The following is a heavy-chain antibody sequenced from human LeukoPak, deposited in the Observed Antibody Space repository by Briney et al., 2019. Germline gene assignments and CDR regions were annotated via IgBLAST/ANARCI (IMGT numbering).Heavy chain of an antibody. CDR3: AGNRNALGDVNWLDP. J-gene: IGHJ5*02. Sequence: SETLSLTCTVSGASISGYYWNWIRQSPGKGLEWIAFISDTGSSNYNPSLRSRVTISVDTSKNQFSLKLKSVTAADTAVYYCAGNRNALGDVNWLDPWGQGTLVTVSS. CDR2: ISDTGSS. D-gene: IGHD3-16*01. V-gene: IGHV4-59*01. CDR1: GASISGYY.